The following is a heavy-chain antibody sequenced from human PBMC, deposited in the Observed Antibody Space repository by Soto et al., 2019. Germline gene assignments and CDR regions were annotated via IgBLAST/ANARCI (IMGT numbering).Heavy chain of an antibody. CDR2: ISGGGDTT. J-gene: IGHJ4*02. D-gene: IGHD3-10*01. Sequence: EVQLLESGGGLVQPGGSLRLSCAASGFTFNNYAMTWVRQAPGKGLEWVSAISGGGDTTSYADSVKGRFTVSRDGSKNTLYLQMSSRRAEDPALYYCAKGRGGSGSLTPRVDFWGQGTLVTFSS. V-gene: IGHV3-23*01. CDR1: GFTFNNYA. CDR3: AKGRGGSGSLTPRVDF.